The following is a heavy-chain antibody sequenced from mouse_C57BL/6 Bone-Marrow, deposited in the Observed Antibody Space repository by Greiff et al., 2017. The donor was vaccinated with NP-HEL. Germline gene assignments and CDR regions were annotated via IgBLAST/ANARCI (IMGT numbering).Heavy chain of an antibody. V-gene: IGHV5-6*01. CDR2: ISSGGSDT. CDR1: GFTFSSYG. CDR3: ASLYYYGSSPFAY. D-gene: IGHD1-1*01. J-gene: IGHJ3*01. Sequence: EVKLVESGGDLVKPGGSLKLSCAASGFTFSSYGMSWVRQTPDKRLEWVATISSGGSDTYYPDSVKGRVTISRDNAKNTLYLQMSSLKSEDTAMYYCASLYYYGSSPFAYWGQGTLVTVSA.